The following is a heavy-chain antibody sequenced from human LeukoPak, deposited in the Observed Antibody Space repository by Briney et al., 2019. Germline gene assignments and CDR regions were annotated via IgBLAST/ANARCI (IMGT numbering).Heavy chain of an antibody. CDR2: INPNSGGT. V-gene: IGHV1-2*02. CDR1: GYTFTGYY. Sequence: ASVKVSCKASGYTFTGYYMHWVRQAPGQGLEWMGWINPNSGGTNYAQKFQGRVTMTRDTSISTAYMELSRLRSDDTAVYYCVRALPVFSSGWFVYFDYWGQGTLVTVSS. J-gene: IGHJ4*02. D-gene: IGHD6-19*01. CDR3: VRALPVFSSGWFVYFDY.